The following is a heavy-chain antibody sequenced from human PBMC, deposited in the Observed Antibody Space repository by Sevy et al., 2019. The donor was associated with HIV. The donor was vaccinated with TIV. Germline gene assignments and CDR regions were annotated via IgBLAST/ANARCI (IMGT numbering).Heavy chain of an antibody. CDR1: GFTFSSYA. V-gene: IGHV3-23*01. CDR3: AKDRGLLWFGELSLAESGYFDY. CDR2: ISGSGGST. Sequence: GGSLRLSCAASGFTFSSYAMSWVRQAPGKGLEWVSAISGSGGSTYYADSVKGRFTISRDNSKNTLYLQMNSLRAEDTAVYYCAKDRGLLWFGELSLAESGYFDYWGQGTLVTVSS. J-gene: IGHJ4*02. D-gene: IGHD3-10*01.